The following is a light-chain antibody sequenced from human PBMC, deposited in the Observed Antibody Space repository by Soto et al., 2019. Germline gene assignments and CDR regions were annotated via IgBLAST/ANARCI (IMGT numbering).Light chain of an antibody. V-gene: IGLV2-14*03. CDR3: QSYDSSLSGVV. CDR1: SSDVGAYDY. Sequence: QSALTQPASVSGSPGQSITISCTGTSSDVGAYDYVSWYQQHPGEVPKLMIFDVSDRPSGVSNRFSGSKSGTSTSLAITGLQAEDEADYYCQSYDSSLSGVVFGGGTKLTVL. CDR2: DVS. J-gene: IGLJ2*01.